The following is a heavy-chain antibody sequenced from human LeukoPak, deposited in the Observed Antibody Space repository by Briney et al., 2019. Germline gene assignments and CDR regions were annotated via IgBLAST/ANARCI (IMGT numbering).Heavy chain of an antibody. CDR3: ARRYDSGSYHLPH. Sequence: ASVKVSCKASGYTFTSYDIYWVRQAAGQGLEWMGWMNPNSGNTGYAQKFQGRITMARNTSISTAYMELSSLTSEDTAVYFCARRYDSGSYHLPHWGQGTLVTVSS. CDR2: MNPNSGNT. V-gene: IGHV1-8*01. CDR1: GYTFTSYD. D-gene: IGHD3-10*01. J-gene: IGHJ4*02.